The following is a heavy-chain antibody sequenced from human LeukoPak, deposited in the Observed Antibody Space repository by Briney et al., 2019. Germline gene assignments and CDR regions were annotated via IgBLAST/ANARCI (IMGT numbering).Heavy chain of an antibody. D-gene: IGHD3-3*01. Sequence: GGSLRLSCAASGFTFSSYSMNWVRQAPGKGLEWVSYISSSSSTIYYADSVKGRFTISRDNAKNSLYLQMNSLRPEDTAVYYCASCLRRVFGVREGDAFDIWGQGTMVTVSS. CDR1: GFTFSSYS. V-gene: IGHV3-48*01. CDR3: ASCLRRVFGVREGDAFDI. CDR2: ISSSSSTI. J-gene: IGHJ3*02.